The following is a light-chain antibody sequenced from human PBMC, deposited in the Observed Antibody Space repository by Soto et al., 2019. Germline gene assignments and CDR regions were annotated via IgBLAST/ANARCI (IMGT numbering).Light chain of an antibody. CDR2: GAS. J-gene: IGKJ1*01. CDR3: QQYGSSGT. CDR1: QSVSNNY. V-gene: IGKV3-20*01. Sequence: EIVMTHSPCTLSLSPGEIATLSCSASQSVSNNYLAWYQQKPGQAPRLLIYGASNRATGIPDRFSGSGSGTDFTLTTSRLEPEDFAVYYCQQYGSSGTFGQGTKVDIK.